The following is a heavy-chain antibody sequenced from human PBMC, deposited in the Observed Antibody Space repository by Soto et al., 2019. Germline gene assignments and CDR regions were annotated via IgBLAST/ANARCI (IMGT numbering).Heavy chain of an antibody. V-gene: IGHV4-30-4*01. CDR1: GGSINSGDYY. CDR3: ARVVVVAATPDWFDP. J-gene: IGHJ5*02. Sequence: QVQLQESGPGLVKPSQTLSLTCTVSGGSINSGDYYWSWIRQPPGKGLEWIGNIYYSGSTYYNPSLKSRVTISVDTSKNPFSLKLSSVTAADTAVYYCARVVVVAATPDWFDPWGQGTLVTVSS. D-gene: IGHD2-15*01. CDR2: IYYSGST.